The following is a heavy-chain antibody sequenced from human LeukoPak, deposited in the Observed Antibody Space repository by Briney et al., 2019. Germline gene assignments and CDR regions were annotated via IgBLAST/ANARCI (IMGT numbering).Heavy chain of an antibody. Sequence: KTSETLSLTCAVYGGSFSGYYWSWLRQPPGKGLEWIGEISHSGSTNYNPSLKSRVTMSVDTSKNQFSLNLSSVTAADTAVYYCARGEHAFNTAMDRTPFDYWGQGTLVTVSS. V-gene: IGHV4-34*01. CDR1: GGSFSGYY. CDR3: ARGEHAFNTAMDRTPFDY. CDR2: ISHSGST. J-gene: IGHJ4*02. D-gene: IGHD5-18*01.